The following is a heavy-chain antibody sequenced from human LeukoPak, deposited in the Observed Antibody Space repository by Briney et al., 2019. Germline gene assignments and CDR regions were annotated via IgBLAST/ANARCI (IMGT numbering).Heavy chain of an antibody. CDR3: CGDYGSGSYRFDY. Sequence: PSENLSLNCAVSGASISSATYSWSWIRQPPGRGLEWIGYIYHTGSTTYNPSLKSRVTISLDRSKNQFSLTVNSVTAADTAVYYCCGDYGSGSYRFDYWGPGTLVTVSS. CDR1: GASISSATYS. V-gene: IGHV4-30-2*01. D-gene: IGHD3-10*01. J-gene: IGHJ4*02. CDR2: IYHTGST.